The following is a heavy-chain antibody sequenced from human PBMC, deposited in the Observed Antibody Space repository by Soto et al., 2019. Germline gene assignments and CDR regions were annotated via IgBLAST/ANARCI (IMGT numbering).Heavy chain of an antibody. Sequence: QVQLQESGPGLVKPSQTLSLTCTVSGGCINSGGYYWNWIRQHPGKGLEWIGHIYYSGSTYCNPSLKSRVNISVDTSKNQFSLKLNSVTAADTAVYFCARDSRLDYGSSYAFDVWGPGTMVTVSS. V-gene: IGHV4-31*03. J-gene: IGHJ3*01. CDR3: ARDSRLDYGSSYAFDV. CDR1: GGCINSGGYY. D-gene: IGHD6-6*01. CDR2: IYYSGST.